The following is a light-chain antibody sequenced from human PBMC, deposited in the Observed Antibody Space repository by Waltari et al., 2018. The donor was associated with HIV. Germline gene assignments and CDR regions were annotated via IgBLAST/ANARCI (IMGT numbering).Light chain of an antibody. CDR2: RNE. CDR3: ATWDDSLSGWV. Sequence: QSVLTQPPSASGTPGQRVTISCSGSRSNIGKNFIYWYQQFPGTAPKLLIYRNEQRPSGVPARSSGSKSGTSASLAISGLRSEDEADYYCATWDDSLSGWVFGGGTKLTVL. J-gene: IGLJ3*02. V-gene: IGLV1-47*01. CDR1: RSNIGKNF.